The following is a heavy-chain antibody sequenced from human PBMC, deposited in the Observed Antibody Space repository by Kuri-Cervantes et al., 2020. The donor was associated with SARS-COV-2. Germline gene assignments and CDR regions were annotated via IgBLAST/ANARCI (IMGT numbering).Heavy chain of an antibody. D-gene: IGHD3-3*01. V-gene: IGHV4-34*01. CDR1: GGSFSGYY. CDR3: ARAQLRFLEWSFDY. J-gene: IGHJ4*02. CDR2: INHSGST. Sequence: SETLSLTCAVYGGSFSGYYWSWIRQPPGRGLEWIGEINHSGSTNYNPSLESRVTMSVDTSRNQFSLKLSSVTAADTAVYYCARAQLRFLEWSFDYWGQGTLVTVSS.